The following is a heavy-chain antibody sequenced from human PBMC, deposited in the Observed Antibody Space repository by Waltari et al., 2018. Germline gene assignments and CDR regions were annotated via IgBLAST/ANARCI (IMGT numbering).Heavy chain of an antibody. V-gene: IGHV4-39*01. Sequence: QLQLQESGPGLVKPSETLSLTCTVSGGSLSSSSYYWGWIRQPPGKGLEWIGSIYYSGSTYYNPSLKSRVTISVDTSKNQFSLKLSSVTAADTAVYYCATHYYDSRDDAFDIWGQGTMVTVSS. CDR3: ATHYYDSRDDAFDI. CDR2: IYYSGST. CDR1: GGSLSSSSYY. D-gene: IGHD3-22*01. J-gene: IGHJ3*02.